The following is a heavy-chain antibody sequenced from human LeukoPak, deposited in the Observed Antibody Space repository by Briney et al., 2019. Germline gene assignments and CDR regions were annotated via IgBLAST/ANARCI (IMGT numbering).Heavy chain of an antibody. D-gene: IGHD1-26*01. J-gene: IGHJ4*02. CDR1: GGSISSSSYY. Sequence: PSETLSLTCTVSGGSISSSSYYWGWIRQPPGKGLEWIGSIYYSGSTYYNPSLKSRVTISVDTSKNQFSLKLSSVTAADTAVFYCARAAWEWPTFDYWDQGTLVTVSS. CDR3: ARAAWEWPTFDY. CDR2: IYYSGST. V-gene: IGHV4-39*07.